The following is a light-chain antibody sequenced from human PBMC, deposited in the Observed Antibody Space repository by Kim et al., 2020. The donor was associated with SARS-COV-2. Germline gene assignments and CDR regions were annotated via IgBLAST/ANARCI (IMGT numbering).Light chain of an antibody. CDR1: ASVESY. V-gene: IGKV3-11*01. Sequence: EERATLSCRACASVESYLARYQWKPGQAPRLNSSEASNRATGMPARFSGAECGTDFRLSVSSLEPVDFASYYCQQRHEWPITFGQGTRLEIK. J-gene: IGKJ5*01. CDR2: EAS. CDR3: QQRHEWPIT.